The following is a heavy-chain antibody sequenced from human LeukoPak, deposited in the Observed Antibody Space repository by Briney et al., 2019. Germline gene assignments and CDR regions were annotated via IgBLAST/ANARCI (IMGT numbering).Heavy chain of an antibody. J-gene: IGHJ4*01. Sequence: GGSLRLSCAASGFTLSSYSMNWVRQAPGKGLEWVSSISSSSSYIYYADSVKGRFTISRDNAKNSLYLQMNSLRAEDTAVYYCARGPAAGLFDYWGHGTLVTVSS. D-gene: IGHD6-13*01. CDR2: ISSSSSYI. V-gene: IGHV3-21*01. CDR1: GFTLSSYS. CDR3: ARGPAAGLFDY.